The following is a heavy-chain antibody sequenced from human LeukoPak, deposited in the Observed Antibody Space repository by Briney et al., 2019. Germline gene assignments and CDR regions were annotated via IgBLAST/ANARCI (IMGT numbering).Heavy chain of an antibody. CDR1: GYTFTSYG. V-gene: IGHV1-18*01. CDR2: ISAYNGNT. Sequence: ASVKVSCKASGYTFTSYGISWVRQAPGQGLEWMGWISAYNGNTNYAQKLQGRVTMTTDTSTSTAYMELRSLRSDDTAVYYCAREVSGMGATTGNWFDPWGQGTLVTVSS. CDR3: AREVSGMGATTGNWFDP. D-gene: IGHD1-26*01. J-gene: IGHJ5*02.